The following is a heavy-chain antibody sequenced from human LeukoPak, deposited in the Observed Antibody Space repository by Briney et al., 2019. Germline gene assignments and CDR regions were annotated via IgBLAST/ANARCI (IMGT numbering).Heavy chain of an antibody. CDR3: ASSLVVVTAIHV. CDR1: GGSFSGYY. Sequence: SETLSLTCAVYGGSFSGYYWSWIRQPPGKGLEWIGEINHSGSTNYNPALKSGGTISVDTSKNQFSLKLSSVTAADTAVYYCASSLVVVTAIHVWGQGTTVTVSS. D-gene: IGHD2-21*02. CDR2: INHSGST. V-gene: IGHV4-34*01. J-gene: IGHJ6*02.